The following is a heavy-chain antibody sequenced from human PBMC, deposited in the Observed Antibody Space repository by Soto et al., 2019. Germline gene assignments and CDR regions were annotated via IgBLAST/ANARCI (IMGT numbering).Heavy chain of an antibody. D-gene: IGHD6-13*01. Sequence: QLQLQESGPGLVKPAETLSLTCTVSGGSISRSDYWWGWIRQPPGKGLEWIGSIYYTGSTYYNPSLKSRVVISVDTSKNQLSLRLSSVTAADKAVYYCARQIGRGSWSLDHWSQGTLVTVSS. V-gene: IGHV4-39*01. CDR1: GGSISRSDYW. J-gene: IGHJ4*02. CDR3: ARQIGRGSWSLDH. CDR2: IYYTGST.